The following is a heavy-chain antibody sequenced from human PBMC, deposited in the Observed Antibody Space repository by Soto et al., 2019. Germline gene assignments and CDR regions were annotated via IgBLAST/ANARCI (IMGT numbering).Heavy chain of an antibody. V-gene: IGHV4-31*03. Sequence: SETLSLTCTVSGGSISSGGYYWSWIRQHPGRGLEWIGYISYSGSTHYSPSLQSRVTISVDTSKNQFSLRLSSVTAADTAVYYCATRPDGDYFIRGFDYWGQGALVPVSS. CDR2: ISYSGST. D-gene: IGHD4-17*01. CDR3: ATRPDGDYFIRGFDY. J-gene: IGHJ4*02. CDR1: GGSISSGGYY.